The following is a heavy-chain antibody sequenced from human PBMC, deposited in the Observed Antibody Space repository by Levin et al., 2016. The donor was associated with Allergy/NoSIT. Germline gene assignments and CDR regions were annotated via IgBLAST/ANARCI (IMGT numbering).Heavy chain of an antibody. Sequence: SETLSLTCTVSGGSVSSGSYYWTWIRQPPGKGLEWIGYISYSGGTSYNPSLRSRVTISVDTSKNHFSLRLTSVTAADTAVYYCARKGAAERHDSFDVWGQGTTVTVSS. CDR3: ARKGAAERHDSFDV. J-gene: IGHJ3*01. V-gene: IGHV4-61*03. CDR2: ISYSGGT. CDR1: GGSVSSGSYY.